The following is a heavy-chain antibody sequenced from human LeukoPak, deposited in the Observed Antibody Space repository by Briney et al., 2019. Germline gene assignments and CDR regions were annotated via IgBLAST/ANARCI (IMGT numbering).Heavy chain of an antibody. V-gene: IGHV4-39*07. Sequence: SETLSLTCSVSGDSITSSSYYWAWVRQPPEKGLEWIGSVYYTGGTNYSPSLRSRVTISVDTSKNQFSLRLSSVTAADTAVYYCARNKRLGWERADTTFDYWGQGALVTVSS. J-gene: IGHJ4*02. CDR1: GDSITSSSYY. CDR2: VYYTGGT. D-gene: IGHD1-1*01. CDR3: ARNKRLGWERADTTFDY.